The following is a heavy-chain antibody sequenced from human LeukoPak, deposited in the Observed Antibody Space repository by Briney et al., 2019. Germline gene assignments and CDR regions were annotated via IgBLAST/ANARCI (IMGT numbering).Heavy chain of an antibody. V-gene: IGHV3-48*02. CDR3: ARDVSGYPY. D-gene: IGHD5-12*01. Sequence: GGSLRLSCVASGFFISTYNMNWVRQAPGKGLEWVSYISSSSSTIYYAGSVKGRFAISRDNAQNSLYLQMNSLRDDDTAVYYCARDVSGYPYWGQGTLVTVSS. CDR2: ISSSSSTI. J-gene: IGHJ4*02. CDR1: GFFISTYN.